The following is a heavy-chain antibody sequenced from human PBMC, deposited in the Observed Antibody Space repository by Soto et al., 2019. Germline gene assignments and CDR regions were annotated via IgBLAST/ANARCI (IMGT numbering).Heavy chain of an antibody. CDR2: IYHSGST. J-gene: IGHJ5*02. CDR1: GGSISSGGYS. CDR3: ARSVFP. Sequence: SETMSLTCAVSGGSISSGGYSWSWVRQPPGKGLEWIGYIYHSGSTYYNPSLKSRVTISVDRSKNQFFLRLRSVTAADTAVYYCARSVFPWGQGTLVTVSS. V-gene: IGHV4-30-2*01.